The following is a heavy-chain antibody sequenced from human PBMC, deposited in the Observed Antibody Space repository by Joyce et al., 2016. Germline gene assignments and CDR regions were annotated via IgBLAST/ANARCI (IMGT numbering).Heavy chain of an antibody. V-gene: IGHV3-30*02. CDR1: GVTFGAYG. D-gene: IGHD1-26*01. Sequence: QVQLVESGGGGVQPGGSLRLSCVASGVTFGAYGMHWVRQAPGKGLEWVAFMTTDGRERYYADSVKGRLTISRDNSKSTLDAQMNSLRVEDTAVYYCARDGSHYEVDDWGQGTLVTVSS. CDR2: MTTDGRER. J-gene: IGHJ4*02. CDR3: ARDGSHYEVDD.